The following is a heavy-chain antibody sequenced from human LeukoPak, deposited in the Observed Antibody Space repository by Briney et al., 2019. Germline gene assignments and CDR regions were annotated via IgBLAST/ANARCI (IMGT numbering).Heavy chain of an antibody. V-gene: IGHV1-18*01. CDR3: ARSTYYDFWSGYSNYYYGMDV. Sequence: ASVKVSCKASGYTFTSYGISWVRQAPGQGLEWMGWISAYNGNTNYAQKLQGRVTMTTDTSTSTAYMELRSLRSDDTAVYYCARSTYYDFWSGYSNYYYGMDVWGQGTMVTVSS. CDR1: GYTFTSYG. CDR2: ISAYNGNT. J-gene: IGHJ6*02. D-gene: IGHD3-3*01.